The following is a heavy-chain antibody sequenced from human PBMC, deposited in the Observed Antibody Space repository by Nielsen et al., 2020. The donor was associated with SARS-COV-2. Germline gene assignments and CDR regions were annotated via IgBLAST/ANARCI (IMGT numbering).Heavy chain of an antibody. J-gene: IGHJ6*02. Sequence: GESLKISCAASGFTFSSYAMHWIRQAPGKGLEWVSDISNDGSSTRNADSVKGRFTISRDNAKNSLYLQMNSLRAEDAAVYYCARAFGYGMDVWGQGTTVTVSS. CDR3: ARAFGYGMDV. CDR1: GFTFSSYA. D-gene: IGHD3-10*01. V-gene: IGHV3-48*04. CDR2: ISNDGSST.